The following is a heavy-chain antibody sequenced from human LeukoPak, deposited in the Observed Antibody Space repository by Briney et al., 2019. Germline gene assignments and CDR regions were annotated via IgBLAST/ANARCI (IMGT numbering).Heavy chain of an antibody. D-gene: IGHD3-22*01. V-gene: IGHV1-69*13. J-gene: IGHJ4*02. CDR1: GGTFSSYA. CDR2: IIPIFGTA. Sequence: SVKVSCKASGGTFSSYAISWVRQAPGQGLEWMGGIIPIFGTANYAQKFQGRVTITADESTSTAYMELRSLRSEDTAVYYCTSGNVGIPMTQNYYWGQGTLVTVSS. CDR3: TSGNVGIPMTQNYY.